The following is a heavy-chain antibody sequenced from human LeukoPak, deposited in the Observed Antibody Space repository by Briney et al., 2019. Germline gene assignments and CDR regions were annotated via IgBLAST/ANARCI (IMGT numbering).Heavy chain of an antibody. J-gene: IGHJ4*02. CDR1: GFTFSTYV. CDR2: ISSKGENT. Sequence: GGSLRLSCSLSGFTFSTYVMHWVPDPPEEGREYVSAISSKGENTYYADSVKGRFTISRDNSKNTLYLQMSSLRADDAAVYYCVRGMGYWGQGTLVTVSS. D-gene: IGHD5-24*01. CDR3: VRGMGY. V-gene: IGHV3-64D*06.